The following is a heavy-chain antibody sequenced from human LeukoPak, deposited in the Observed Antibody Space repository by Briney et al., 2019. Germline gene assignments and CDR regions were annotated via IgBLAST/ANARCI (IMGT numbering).Heavy chain of an antibody. CDR2: IYYSGST. J-gene: IGHJ6*02. CDR1: GGSISSGGYY. D-gene: IGHD4-17*01. CDR3: ARGGGEAVTTGYYYYGMDV. Sequence: PSETLSLTCTVSGGSISSGGYYWSWIRQHPGKGREWIGYIYYSGSTYYNPSLKSRVTISVDTSKNQFSLKLSSVTAADTAVYYCARGGGEAVTTGYYYYGMDVWGQGTTVTVSS. V-gene: IGHV4-30-4*08.